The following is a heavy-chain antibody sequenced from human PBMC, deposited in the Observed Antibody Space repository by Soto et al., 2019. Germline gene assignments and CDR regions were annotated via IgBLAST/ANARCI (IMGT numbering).Heavy chain of an antibody. J-gene: IGHJ3*02. Sequence: SVKVSCKASGGTFSNYAINWVRQAPGQGLEWMGGFIPIFDAANYAQNFRGRVTIAADESTSTAYMELSGLRSEDTAMYYCARKAESYGFDIWGQGTLVTVSS. V-gene: IGHV1-69*13. CDR1: GGTFSNYA. D-gene: IGHD3-10*01. CDR2: FIPIFDAA. CDR3: ARKAESYGFDI.